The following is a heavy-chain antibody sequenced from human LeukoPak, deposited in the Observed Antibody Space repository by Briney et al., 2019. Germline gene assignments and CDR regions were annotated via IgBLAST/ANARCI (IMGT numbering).Heavy chain of an antibody. Sequence: SETLSLTCTVSGASISTYYWSWIRQPPGKGLEWIGYIYYSGSTNYNPSLKSRVTISVDTSKNQFSLKLSSVTAADTAVYYCARDCGDYGGNSEVCYYGMDVWGQGTTVTVSS. D-gene: IGHD4-23*01. CDR3: ARDCGDYGGNSEVCYYGMDV. CDR1: GASISTYY. CDR2: IYYSGST. V-gene: IGHV4-59*01. J-gene: IGHJ6*02.